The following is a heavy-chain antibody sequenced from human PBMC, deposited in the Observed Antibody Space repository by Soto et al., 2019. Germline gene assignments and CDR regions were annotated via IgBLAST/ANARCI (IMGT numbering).Heavy chain of an antibody. CDR3: ASARWNY. D-gene: IGHD2-15*01. Sequence: QVHLQQWGAGLLKPSETLSLTCAVSGGPFNANYWRWIRQPPGKGLEWVGEVFHIGNTNYSPSLRSRVAISVDTSKNQFSLKLSSVSAADTAVYYCASARWNYWGQGILFTVSS. J-gene: IGHJ4*02. CDR1: GGPFNANY. CDR2: VFHIGNT. V-gene: IGHV4-34*12.